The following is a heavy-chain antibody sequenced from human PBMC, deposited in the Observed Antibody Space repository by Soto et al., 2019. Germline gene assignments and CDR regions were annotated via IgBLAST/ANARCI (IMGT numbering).Heavy chain of an antibody. CDR1: GLTSDHCW. Sequence: GGSQGLSYSAPGLTSDHCWMRCVRQAPGKGLDGVATRQGDASEKKYVGSVKGRFTMSRDNAKKSLYLQMDSLRAEDTAVYYCARDSGYGSGNPVNHSLDYWGHGTLVPVSS. V-gene: IGHV3-7*01. J-gene: IGHJ4*01. CDR3: ARDSGYGSGNPVNHSLDY. CDR2: RQGDASEK. D-gene: IGHD3-10*01.